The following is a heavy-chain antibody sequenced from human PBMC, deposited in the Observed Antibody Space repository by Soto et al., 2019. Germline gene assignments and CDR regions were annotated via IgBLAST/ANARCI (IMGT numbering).Heavy chain of an antibody. CDR2: MYWDDDK. V-gene: IGHV2-5*02. J-gene: IGHJ4*02. CDR3: AHTRPPRISDY. D-gene: IGHD2-15*01. CDR1: GFSLSTSGVG. Sequence: QITLKESGPTLVKPTQTLTLTCTFSGFSLSTSGVGVGWIRQPPGKALEWLALMYWDDDKRYIPSLQSRLTITKDTSKSQVVLTMTNMDPVDTATYYCAHTRPPRISDYWGQGTLVTVSS.